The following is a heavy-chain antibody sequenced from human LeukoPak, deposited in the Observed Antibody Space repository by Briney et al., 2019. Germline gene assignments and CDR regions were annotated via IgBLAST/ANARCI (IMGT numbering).Heavy chain of an antibody. CDR1: GFTFGSYG. CDR3: AKRPSDYGDYVSYFDY. J-gene: IGHJ4*02. V-gene: IGHV3-30*18. CDR2: ISFDGTNK. D-gene: IGHD4-17*01. Sequence: GRSLSLSCAASGFTFGSYGMHWVRQAPGKGLEWLAVISFDGTNKYYADSVKGRFTISRYNSNNTLYLQMNSLRAEDTAVYYCAKRPSDYGDYVSYFDYWGQGTLVTVSS.